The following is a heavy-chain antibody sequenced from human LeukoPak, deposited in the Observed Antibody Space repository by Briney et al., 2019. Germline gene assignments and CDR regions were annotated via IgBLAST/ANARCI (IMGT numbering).Heavy chain of an antibody. CDR2: INHSGST. Sequence: SETLSLTCAVYGGSFSGYYWSWIRQPPGKGLEWIGEINHSGSTNYNPSLKSRVTISVGTSKNQFSLKLSSVTAADTAVYYCARGRAAAGMGGAFDIWGQGTMVTVSS. CDR1: GGSFSGYY. CDR3: ARGRAAAGMGGAFDI. J-gene: IGHJ3*02. V-gene: IGHV4-34*01. D-gene: IGHD6-13*01.